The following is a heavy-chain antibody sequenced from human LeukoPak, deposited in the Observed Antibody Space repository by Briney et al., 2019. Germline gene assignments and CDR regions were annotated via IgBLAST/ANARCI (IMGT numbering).Heavy chain of an antibody. CDR3: ARENYGYGY. CDR1: GYTFTSYG. CDR2: ISAYNGNT. V-gene: IGHV1-18*01. D-gene: IGHD5-18*01. Sequence: ASVKVSCKASGYTFTSYGLTWVRQAPGQGPEWMGWISAYNGNTNYAQKFQGRVTMTRDMSTSTVYMELSSLRSEDTAVYYCARENYGYGYWGQGTLVTVSS. J-gene: IGHJ4*02.